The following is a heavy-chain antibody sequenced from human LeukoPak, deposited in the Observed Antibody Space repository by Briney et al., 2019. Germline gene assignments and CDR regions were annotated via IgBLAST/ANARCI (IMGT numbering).Heavy chain of an antibody. CDR1: GFTFSSYA. CDR2: ISFDGSNK. CDR3: ARDSGSSGRYYDSSGYWATTIKGDFDS. J-gene: IGHJ4*02. D-gene: IGHD3-22*01. V-gene: IGHV3-30-3*01. Sequence: GGSLRLSCAASGFTFSSYAMSWVRQAPGKGLEWVAVISFDGSNKFYADSVKGQFTISRDNSKNTLYLQVNTLRPEDTAVYYCARDSGSSGRYYDSSGYWATTIKGDFDSWGQGTLVTVSS.